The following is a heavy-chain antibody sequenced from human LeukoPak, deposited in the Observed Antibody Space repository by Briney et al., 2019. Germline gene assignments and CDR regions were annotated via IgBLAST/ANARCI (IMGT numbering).Heavy chain of an antibody. J-gene: IGHJ6*04. CDR1: GGPFRCYF. V-gene: IGHV4-34*01. D-gene: IGHD2-2*01. CDR2: INHSGST. CDR3: ARGRVPAAIPYYYYGMDV. Sequence: SETLFLTCAVYGGPFRCYFWSSIRQPPGKVLEWIGEINHSGSTNYNPSLKSRVSISVDTSKNQCSLKLSSVTAADTAVYYCARGRVPAAIPYYYYGMDVWGKGTTVTVSS.